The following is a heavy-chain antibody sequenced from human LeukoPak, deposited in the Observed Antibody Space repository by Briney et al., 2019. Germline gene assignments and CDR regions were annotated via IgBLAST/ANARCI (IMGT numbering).Heavy chain of an antibody. CDR2: VYYSGNT. CDR1: GGSISSRSYY. V-gene: IGHV4-39*01. CDR3: ARHKAPSHPFDS. Sequence: SETLSLTCTVSGGSISSRSYYWGWIRQPPGKGLEWIGSVYYSGNTYYCPSLKSRVTISADTSKNQFSLKVSSVTAADTAVYYCARHKAPSHPFDSWGQGTLVTVSS. J-gene: IGHJ4*02.